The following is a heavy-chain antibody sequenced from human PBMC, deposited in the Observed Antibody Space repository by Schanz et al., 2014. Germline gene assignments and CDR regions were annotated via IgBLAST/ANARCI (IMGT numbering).Heavy chain of an antibody. Sequence: QVQLVESGGGVVQPGRSLRLSCAASGFTFSSYGMHWVRQAPGKGLEWVAVIWYDGSNKYYADSVKGRFTISRDNSKNTLFLQMNSLRAEDTAVYYCARDHTTESCYSAGPPIDYGGQGPLLTVSA. CDR1: GFTFSSYG. CDR3: ARDHTTESCYSAGPPIDY. V-gene: IGHV3-33*01. J-gene: IGHJ4*02. CDR2: IWYDGSNK. D-gene: IGHD2-15*01.